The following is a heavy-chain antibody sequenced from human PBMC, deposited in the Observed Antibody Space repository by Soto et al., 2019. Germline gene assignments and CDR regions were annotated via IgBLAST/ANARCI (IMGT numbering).Heavy chain of an antibody. V-gene: IGHV4-59*08. CDR1: GGSISSYY. J-gene: IGHJ3*02. D-gene: IGHD3-22*01. CDR2: IYYSGST. CDR3: ARHDPAYYYDSSGYYGGDAFDI. Sequence: SETLSLTCTVSGGSISSYYWSWIRQPPGKGLEWIGYIYYSGSTNYNPSLKSRVTISVDTSKNQFSLKLSSVTAEDTAVYYCARHDPAYYYDSSGYYGGDAFDIWGQGTMVTVSS.